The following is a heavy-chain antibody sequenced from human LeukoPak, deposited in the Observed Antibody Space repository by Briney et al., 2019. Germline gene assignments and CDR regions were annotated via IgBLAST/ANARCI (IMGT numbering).Heavy chain of an antibody. V-gene: IGHV3-23*01. CDR1: GFTFSSYA. Sequence: GGSLRLSCATSGFTFSSYAMNWVRQAPGKGLECVSFISTSGDFTYYAASVKGRFTISRDNSKNTLYLQMNSLRAEDTAVYYCAKIGVRWYYYWGQGTLVTVSS. CDR3: AKIGVRWYYY. J-gene: IGHJ4*02. D-gene: IGHD4-23*01. CDR2: ISTSGDFT.